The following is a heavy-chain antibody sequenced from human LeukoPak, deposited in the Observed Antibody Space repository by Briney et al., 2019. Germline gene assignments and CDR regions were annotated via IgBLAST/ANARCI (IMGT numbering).Heavy chain of an antibody. Sequence: SETLSLTCTVSGGSISSYYWSWIRQPPGKGLEWIGYIYTSGSTNYNPSLKSRVTISVDTSKNQFSLKLSSVTAADTAVYYCARLFSRGTYYYYMDVWGKGTTVTVSS. CDR2: IYTSGST. D-gene: IGHD1-1*01. CDR3: ARLFSRGTYYYYMDV. CDR1: GGSISSYY. J-gene: IGHJ6*03. V-gene: IGHV4-4*09.